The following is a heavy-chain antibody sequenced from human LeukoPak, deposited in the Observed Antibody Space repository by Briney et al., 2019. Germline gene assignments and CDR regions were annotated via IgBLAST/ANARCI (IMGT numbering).Heavy chain of an antibody. CDR2: IYYSGST. J-gene: IGHJ3*02. V-gene: IGHV4-30-4*01. D-gene: IGHD6-13*01. CDR3: ASNRPSQQLVLAFDI. CDR1: GVSISSGDYY. Sequence: KTSETLSLTCTVSGVSISSGDYYWRWIRQPPGKGLEWIGYIYYSGSTYYNPSLKSRPAISVDTSKNQFSLKLSSVTAADTAVYYCASNRPSQQLVLAFDIWGQGTMVTVSS.